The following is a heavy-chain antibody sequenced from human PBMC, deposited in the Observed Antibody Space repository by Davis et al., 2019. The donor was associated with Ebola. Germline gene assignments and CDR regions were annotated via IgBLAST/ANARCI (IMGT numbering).Heavy chain of an antibody. D-gene: IGHD6-19*01. Sequence: GESLKISCAASGFTFSSYGMHWVRQAPGKGLEWVAVIWYDGSNKYYADSVKGRFTISRDNSKNTLYLQMNSLRAEDTAVYYCARDEGYSSGWYVVGGDYWGQGTLVTVSS. CDR1: GFTFSSYG. V-gene: IGHV3-33*01. CDR2: IWYDGSNK. J-gene: IGHJ4*02. CDR3: ARDEGYSSGWYVVGGDY.